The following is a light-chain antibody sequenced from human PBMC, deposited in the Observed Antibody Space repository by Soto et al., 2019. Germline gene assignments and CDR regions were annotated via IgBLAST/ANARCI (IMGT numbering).Light chain of an antibody. V-gene: IGKV3-20*01. J-gene: IGKJ5*01. Sequence: ENVLTQSPGTLSLSPGEGATLSCRASQSLGSTYLAWYQQKPGQAPRLLIYATSSRAPDIPDRFSGSGSGTDFTLTISRLEPEDFALYYCQQYGSSPRISFGQGTRLEIK. CDR3: QQYGSSPRIS. CDR2: ATS. CDR1: QSLGSTY.